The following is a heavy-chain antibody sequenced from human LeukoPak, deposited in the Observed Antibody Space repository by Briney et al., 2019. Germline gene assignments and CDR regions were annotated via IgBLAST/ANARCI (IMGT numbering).Heavy chain of an antibody. CDR3: ARAQDSSGWYWARLGFWFDP. CDR2: TYYRSKWYN. J-gene: IGHJ5*02. Sequence: SQTLSLTCAISGDSVSSNSAAWSWIRQSPSRGLEWLGRTYYRSKWYNDYAVSVKSRITINPDTSKNQFSLQLNSVTPEDTAVYYCARAQDSSGWYWARLGFWFDPWGQGTLVTVSS. CDR1: GDSVSSNSAA. V-gene: IGHV6-1*01. D-gene: IGHD6-19*01.